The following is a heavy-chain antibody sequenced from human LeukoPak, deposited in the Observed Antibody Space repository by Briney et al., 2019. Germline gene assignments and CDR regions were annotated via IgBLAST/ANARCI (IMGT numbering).Heavy chain of an antibody. CDR2: INHSGST. J-gene: IGHJ4*02. CDR1: GGSFSGYY. D-gene: IGHD3-9*01. CDR3: AKRLTYYFDY. Sequence: SETLSLTCAVYGGSFSGYYWSWFRQPPGKGLEWIGEINHSGSTNYNPSLKSRVTISVDTSKNQFSLKLSSVTAADTAVYYCAKRLTYYFDYWGQGTLVTVSS. V-gene: IGHV4-34*01.